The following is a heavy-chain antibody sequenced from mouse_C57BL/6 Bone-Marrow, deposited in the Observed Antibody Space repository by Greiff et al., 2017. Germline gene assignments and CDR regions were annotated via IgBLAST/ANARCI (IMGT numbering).Heavy chain of an antibody. Sequence: EVKLVESGPGLVKPSQSLSLTCSVTGYSITSGYYWNWIRQFPGNKLEWMGYISYDGSNNYNPSLKNRISITRDTSKNQFFLKLNSVTTEDTATYYCARGGAIYYDYDGGDYWGQGTTLTVSS. CDR3: ARGGAIYYDYDGGDY. D-gene: IGHD2-4*01. V-gene: IGHV3-6*01. J-gene: IGHJ2*01. CDR1: GYSITSGYY. CDR2: ISYDGSN.